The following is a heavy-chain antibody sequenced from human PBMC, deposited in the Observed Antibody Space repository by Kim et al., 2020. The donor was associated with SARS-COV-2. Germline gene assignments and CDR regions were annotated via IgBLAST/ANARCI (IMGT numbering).Heavy chain of an antibody. V-gene: IGHV1-3*01. Sequence: YSQKFKGRVTITRDTSASTAYMELSSLRSEDTAVYYCARDGPLSEDAFDIWGQGTMVTVSS. J-gene: IGHJ3*02. D-gene: IGHD3-10*01. CDR3: ARDGPLSEDAFDI.